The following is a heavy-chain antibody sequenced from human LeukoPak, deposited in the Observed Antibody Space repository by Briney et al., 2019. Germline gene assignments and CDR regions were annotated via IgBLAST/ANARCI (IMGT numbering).Heavy chain of an antibody. V-gene: IGHV4-39*02. J-gene: IGHJ5*01. Sequence: PSETLSLTCSVSGGSFSSSSYYWGWIRQPPGKGLECIGSISYSGSTFYNPSLKSRLSISVDTSRNQFSLRLSSVTAADTAVYYCARDVTYYYDSSGYFVSWGQGTLATVSS. CDR2: ISYSGST. D-gene: IGHD3-22*01. CDR3: ARDVTYYYDSSGYFVS. CDR1: GGSFSSSSYY.